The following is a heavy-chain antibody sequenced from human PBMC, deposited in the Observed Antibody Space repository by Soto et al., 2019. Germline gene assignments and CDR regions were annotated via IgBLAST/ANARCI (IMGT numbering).Heavy chain of an antibody. CDR1: GFTFSSFG. J-gene: IGHJ4*02. CDR3: AKDRCVDKAMVADY. D-gene: IGHD5-18*01. CDR2: ISGSGGST. Sequence: EVQLLESGGGLVQPGGSLRLSCAASGFTFSSFGLSWVRQAPGKGLEWVSGISGSGGSTYYADSVKGRFTIARDNSKNTVYVQMNSRRAENTAVYDGAKDRCVDKAMVADYWGKGTMVTVSS. V-gene: IGHV3-23*01.